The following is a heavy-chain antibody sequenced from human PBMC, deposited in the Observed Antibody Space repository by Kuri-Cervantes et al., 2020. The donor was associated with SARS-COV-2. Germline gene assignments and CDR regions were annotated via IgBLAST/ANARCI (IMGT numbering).Heavy chain of an antibody. CDR3: ARGYYSHFDY. V-gene: IGHV1-2*04. J-gene: IGHJ4*02. D-gene: IGHD1-26*01. Sequence: ASVKVSCKASGYTFSGGYYMYWVRQAPGQGLEWMGWINPTSGGTNYAQKFQGWVTMTRDTSISTAYMELRSLRSDDTAVYFCARGYYSHFDYWGQGTLVTVSS. CDR2: INPTSGGT. CDR1: GYTFSGGYY.